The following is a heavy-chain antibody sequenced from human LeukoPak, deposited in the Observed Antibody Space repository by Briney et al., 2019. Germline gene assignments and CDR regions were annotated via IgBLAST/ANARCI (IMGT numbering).Heavy chain of an antibody. Sequence: PSETLSLTCTVSGGSISSSSYYWSWIRQPPGKGLEWIGYIYYSGSTNYNPSLKSRVTISVDTSKNQFSLKLSSVTAADTAVYYCARRGRDGYTGWFDPWGQGTLVTVSS. J-gene: IGHJ5*02. CDR2: IYYSGST. V-gene: IGHV4-61*05. D-gene: IGHD5-24*01. CDR3: ARRGRDGYTGWFDP. CDR1: GGSISSSSYY.